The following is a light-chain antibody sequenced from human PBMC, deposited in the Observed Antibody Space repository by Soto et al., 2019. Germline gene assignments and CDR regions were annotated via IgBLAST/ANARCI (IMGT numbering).Light chain of an antibody. Sequence: DIQMTQSPFSLSASVGDRVTITCRASESVSSRLAWYQQKPGKAPKLLISEASSVESGVPSRFSGSGSGTEFILTISRLQPDDFATYYCQQYNYYRTFGQGTEVEMK. J-gene: IGKJ1*01. CDR2: EAS. V-gene: IGKV1-5*03. CDR3: QQYNYYRT. CDR1: ESVSSR.